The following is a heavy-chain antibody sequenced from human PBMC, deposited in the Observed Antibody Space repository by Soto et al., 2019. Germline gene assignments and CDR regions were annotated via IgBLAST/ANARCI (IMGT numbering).Heavy chain of an antibody. D-gene: IGHD3-10*01. Sequence: GGSLRLSCAASGFTFSDYYMSWIRQAPGKGLEWVSYISSSGSTIYYADSVKGRFTISRDNAKNSLYLQMNSLRAEDTAVYYCARDRMVRGVIIAGPGYWGQGTLVTVSS. CDR1: GFTFSDYY. V-gene: IGHV3-11*01. J-gene: IGHJ4*02. CDR3: ARDRMVRGVIIAGPGY. CDR2: ISSSGSTI.